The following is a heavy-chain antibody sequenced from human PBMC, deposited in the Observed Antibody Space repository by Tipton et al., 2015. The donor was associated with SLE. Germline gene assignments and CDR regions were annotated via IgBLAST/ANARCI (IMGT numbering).Heavy chain of an antibody. CDR3: ARCRAAGSNYYYYYMDV. Sequence: TLSLTCTVSGGSISSSSYYWGWIRQSPGKGLEWIGEISHSGSTNYNPSLKSRVTISGDTSKNQFSLKLSSVTAADTAVYYCARCRAAGSNYYYYYMDVWGKGTTVTVSS. CDR2: ISHSGST. CDR1: GGSISSSSYY. V-gene: IGHV4-39*07. D-gene: IGHD6-25*01. J-gene: IGHJ6*03.